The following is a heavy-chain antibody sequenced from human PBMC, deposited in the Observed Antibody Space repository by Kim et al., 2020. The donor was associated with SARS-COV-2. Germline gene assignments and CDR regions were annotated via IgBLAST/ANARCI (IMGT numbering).Heavy chain of an antibody. Sequence: GGSLRLSCAASGFTFSSYSMNWVRQAPGKGLEWVSSISSSSSYIYYADSVKGRFTISRDNAKNSLYLQMNSLRAEDTAVYFCARGDSGYTILLDAGDIWGQGTIVSVSS. J-gene: IGHJ3*02. CDR3: ARGDSGYTILLDAGDI. CDR1: GFTFSSYS. V-gene: IGHV3-21*01. CDR2: ISSSSSYI. D-gene: IGHD5-12*01.